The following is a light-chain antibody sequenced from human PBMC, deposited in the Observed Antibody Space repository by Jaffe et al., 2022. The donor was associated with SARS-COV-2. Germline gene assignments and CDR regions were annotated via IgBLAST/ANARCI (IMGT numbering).Light chain of an antibody. CDR3: QKYNRVPLT. CDR1: QDIYNF. V-gene: IGKV1-27*01. Sequence: DIEMTQSPSSLSASVGDRVTITCRASQDIYNFLAWYQQRPGKVPELLIYDASTLQSGVPSRFSGSGSGTDFTLTISSLQPEDVATYYCQKYNRVPLTFGGGTKVEIK. CDR2: DAS. J-gene: IGKJ4*01.